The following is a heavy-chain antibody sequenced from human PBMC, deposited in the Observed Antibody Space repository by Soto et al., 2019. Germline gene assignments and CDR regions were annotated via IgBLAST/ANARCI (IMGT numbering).Heavy chain of an antibody. D-gene: IGHD3-10*01. CDR2: ISYDGYNK. J-gene: IGHJ4*02. V-gene: IGHV3-30*03. CDR3: ARWFGYHFDH. CDR1: GFIFNNFV. Sequence: SGGSLRLSCAASGFIFNNFVFHWIRQAPGKGLEWVALISYDGYNKFYADSVKGRFTISRDNSKSTMSLQMNSLTVEDTAVYYCARWFGYHFDHWGQGTLVTVSS.